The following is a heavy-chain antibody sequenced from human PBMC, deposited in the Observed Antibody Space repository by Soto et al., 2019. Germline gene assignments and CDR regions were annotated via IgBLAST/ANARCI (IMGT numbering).Heavy chain of an antibody. CDR3: ARQQDNYYYYMDV. CDR2: ISSSSSYI. J-gene: IGHJ6*03. CDR1: GFTFSSYS. Sequence: EVQLVESGGGLVKPGGSLRLSCAASGFTFSSYSMNWVRQAPGKGLEWVSSISSSSSYIYYADSVKGRFTISSDNAKISLYLQMNSLRAEDTAVYYCARQQDNYYYYMDVWGKGTTVTVSS. V-gene: IGHV3-21*01. D-gene: IGHD6-13*01.